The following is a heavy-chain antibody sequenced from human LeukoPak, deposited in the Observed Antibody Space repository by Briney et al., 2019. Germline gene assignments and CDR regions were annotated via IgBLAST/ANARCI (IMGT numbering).Heavy chain of an antibody. V-gene: IGHV1-2*04. J-gene: IGHJ4*02. D-gene: IGHD4-17*01. CDR3: ATPTYDYGNYYFDY. Sequence: ASVKVSCKASGYTFTGYYMHWVRQAPGQGLEWMGWINPNSGGTNYAQKFQGWVTMTEDTSTDTAYMELSSLRSEDTAVYYCATPTYDYGNYYFDYWGQGTLVTVSS. CDR2: INPNSGGT. CDR1: GYTFTGYY.